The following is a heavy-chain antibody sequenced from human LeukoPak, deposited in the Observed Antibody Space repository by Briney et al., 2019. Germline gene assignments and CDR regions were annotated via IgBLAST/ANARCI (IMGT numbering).Heavy chain of an antibody. V-gene: IGHV4-61*05. J-gene: IGHJ3*02. CDR1: SGSISSSSYY. Sequence: PSETLALTCTVSSGSISSSSYYWGGIRQPPGXXXXXXGYIYYSGTTNYNPSLKSRVTVSVDTSKNQFSLKLNTVTAADTAVYYCATRPYYYASGRDFDIWGQGQWSPSLQ. CDR2: IYYSGTT. D-gene: IGHD3-10*01. CDR3: ATRPYYYASGRDFDI.